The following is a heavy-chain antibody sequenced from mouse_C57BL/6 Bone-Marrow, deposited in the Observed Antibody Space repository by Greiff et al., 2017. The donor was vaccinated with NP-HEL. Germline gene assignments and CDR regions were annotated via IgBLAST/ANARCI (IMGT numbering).Heavy chain of an antibody. V-gene: IGHV14-3*01. CDR3: ARVFYYDYDGFAY. CDR1: GFNIKNTY. D-gene: IGHD2-4*01. CDR2: IDPANGNT. J-gene: IGHJ3*01. Sequence: VQLQQSVAELVRPGASVKLSCTASGFNIKNTYMHWVKQRPEQGLEWIGRIDPANGNTKYAPQFQGKATITADTSSTPAYLQLSSLTSEDTAIYYCARVFYYDYDGFAYWGQGTLVTVSA.